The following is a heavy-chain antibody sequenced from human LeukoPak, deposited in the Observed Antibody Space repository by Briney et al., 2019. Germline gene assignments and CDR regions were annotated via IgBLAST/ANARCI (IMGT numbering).Heavy chain of an antibody. J-gene: IGHJ4*02. Sequence: PGGSLRLSCAASGFTFSSYGMHWVRQAPGKGLEWVAFIRYDGSNKYYADSVKGRFTISRDNSKNTLYLQMNSLRAEDTTVYYCATDYDILTGAPLGFDYWGQGTLVTVSS. CDR1: GFTFSSYG. D-gene: IGHD3-9*01. CDR2: IRYDGSNK. V-gene: IGHV3-30*02. CDR3: ATDYDILTGAPLGFDY.